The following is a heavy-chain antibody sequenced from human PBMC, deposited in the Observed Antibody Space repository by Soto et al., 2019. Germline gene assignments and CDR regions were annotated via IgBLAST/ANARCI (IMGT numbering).Heavy chain of an antibody. D-gene: IGHD3-10*01. Sequence: AAAKNTCNAACYTSTSYGISWGRQAPGQGLEGMGRISVHNANTNYAQKLQGRVTMTTDTSTSTAYMELRSLRSDDTAVYYCESSFYYGSGSLYGHYYFRMDVWGQGTTVTVSS. CDR3: ESSFYYGSGSLYGHYYFRMDV. CDR1: CYTSTSYG. CDR2: ISVHNANT. V-gene: IGHV1-18*04. J-gene: IGHJ6*02.